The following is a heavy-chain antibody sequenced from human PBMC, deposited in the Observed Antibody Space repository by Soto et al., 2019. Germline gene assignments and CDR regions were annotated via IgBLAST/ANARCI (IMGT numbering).Heavy chain of an antibody. CDR2: IYYSGST. J-gene: IGHJ6*02. CDR3: ARVLITRFRGVRYHYGMAA. V-gene: IGHV4-59*01. CDR1: GGSISSYY. Sequence: PSETLSLTCTVSGGSISSYYWSWIRQPPGKGLEWIGYIYYSGSTNYNPSLKSRVTISVDTSKNQFSLKLSSVTAADTAVYYCARVLITRFRGVRYHYGMAARGQSTTST. D-gene: IGHD3-10*01.